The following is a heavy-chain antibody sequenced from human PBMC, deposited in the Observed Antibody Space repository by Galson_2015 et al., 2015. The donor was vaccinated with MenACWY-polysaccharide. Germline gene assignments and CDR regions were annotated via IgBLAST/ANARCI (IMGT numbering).Heavy chain of an antibody. Sequence: SETLSLTCAVSDYSIRSGYFWGWIRQPPGKGLEWIASIFHSGTTYYNPSLKSRVTISVDTSKYQFSLKLSSVTAADTAVYYCARAEKYSGSFYILYWGQGTLVTVSS. V-gene: IGHV4-38-2*01. J-gene: IGHJ4*02. CDR1: DYSIRSGYF. CDR3: ARAEKYSGSFYILY. CDR2: IFHSGTT. D-gene: IGHD1-26*01.